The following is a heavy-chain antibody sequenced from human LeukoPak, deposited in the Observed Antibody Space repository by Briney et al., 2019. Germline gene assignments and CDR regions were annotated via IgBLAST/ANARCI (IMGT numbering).Heavy chain of an antibody. CDR2: INPNSGGT. D-gene: IGHD2-15*01. CDR1: GYTFTGYY. Sequence: ASVKVSCKASGYTFTGYYMHWVRQAPGQGLEWMGRINPNSGGTNYAQKFQGRVTMTRDTSISTAYMELSRLRSDDTAVYYCARDCSGGSCYSSLPNLGFEPWGQGTLVTVSS. V-gene: IGHV1-2*06. J-gene: IGHJ5*02. CDR3: ARDCSGGSCYSSLPNLGFEP.